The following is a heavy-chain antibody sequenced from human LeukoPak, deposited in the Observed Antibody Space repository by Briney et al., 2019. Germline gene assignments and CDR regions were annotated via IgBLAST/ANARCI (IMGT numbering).Heavy chain of an antibody. J-gene: IGHJ3*02. CDR3: ARVGGITMIVVLITDAFDI. Sequence: PSETLSLTCTVSGGSISSSSYYWGWIRQPPGKGLEWIGSIYYSGSTYYNPSLKSRVTISVDTSKNQFSLKLRSVTTADTAVYYCARVGGITMIVVLITDAFDIWGQGTMVTVSS. V-gene: IGHV4-39*07. CDR2: IYYSGST. CDR1: GGSISSSSYY. D-gene: IGHD3-22*01.